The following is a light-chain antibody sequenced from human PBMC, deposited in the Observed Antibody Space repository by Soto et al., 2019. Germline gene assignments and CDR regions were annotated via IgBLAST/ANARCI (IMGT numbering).Light chain of an antibody. CDR3: QQRSNWPSIT. CDR2: DAS. Sequence: EIVLTQSPATLSLSPGERATLSCRASQSVSSYLAWYQQKPGQAPRFLIYDASNRATGIPARFSGSGSGTDFTPSISSLEPEDFAVYYCQQRSNWPSITFGQGTRLEIK. V-gene: IGKV3-11*01. J-gene: IGKJ5*01. CDR1: QSVSSY.